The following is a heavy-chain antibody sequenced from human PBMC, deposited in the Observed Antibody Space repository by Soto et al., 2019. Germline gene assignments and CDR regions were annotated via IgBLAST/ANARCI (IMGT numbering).Heavy chain of an antibody. Sequence: QVQLQESGPGLVRPSQTLSLTCTVSGGSISSEYYHWTWIRQAPGKGLEWIGYIHYSGSVHYNPSLQSRLTMSGDTSKNLFSLKLSSVTAADTAVYFCAREDDGGDRDYYGLDVWGQGTTVTVSS. J-gene: IGHJ6*02. CDR1: GGSISSEYYH. D-gene: IGHD2-21*02. V-gene: IGHV4-30-4*01. CDR3: AREDDGGDRDYYGLDV. CDR2: IHYSGSV.